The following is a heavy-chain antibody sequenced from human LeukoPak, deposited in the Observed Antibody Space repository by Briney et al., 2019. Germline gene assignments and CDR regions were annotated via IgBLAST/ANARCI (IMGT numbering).Heavy chain of an antibody. D-gene: IGHD5-18*01. CDR3: ARDRGPIQLWLIDY. Sequence: PGRSLRLSCAASGFTFSSYAMHWVRQAPGKGLEWVAVISYDGSNKYYADSVKGRFTISRDNSKNTLYLQMNSLGAEDTAVYYCARDRGPIQLWLIDYWGQGTLVTVSS. V-gene: IGHV3-30-3*01. CDR1: GFTFSSYA. CDR2: ISYDGSNK. J-gene: IGHJ4*02.